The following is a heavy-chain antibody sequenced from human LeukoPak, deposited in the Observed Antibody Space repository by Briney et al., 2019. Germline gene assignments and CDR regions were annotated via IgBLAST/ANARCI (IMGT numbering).Heavy chain of an antibody. CDR1: GFTFSSYA. J-gene: IGHJ4*02. V-gene: IGHV3-30-3*02. D-gene: IGHD2-15*01. CDR2: IPYDGSNK. CDR3: AKQLGYCSDGSCYFPY. Sequence: GGSLRLSCAASGFTFSSYAMHWVRQAPGKGLEWVAVIPYDGSNKYYADSVQGRFTISRDNSKSTLCLQMNSLRAEDTAVYYCAKQLGYCSDGSCYFPYWGQGTLVTVSS.